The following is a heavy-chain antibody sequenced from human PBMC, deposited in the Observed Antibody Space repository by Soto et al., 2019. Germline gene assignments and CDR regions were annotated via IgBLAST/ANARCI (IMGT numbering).Heavy chain of an antibody. D-gene: IGHD1-1*01. J-gene: IGHJ4*02. V-gene: IGHV4-31*03. CDR3: ARVEEGLVY. CDR2: IYYSEST. Sequence: SETLSLTCTVSGGAISSGGYYWSWIRQHPGKGLEWIGYIYYSESTYYNPSLKSRVTISLDTSKNQFYLNLSSVTAADTAVYFCARVEEGLVYWGQGTLVTVSS. CDR1: GGAISSGGYY.